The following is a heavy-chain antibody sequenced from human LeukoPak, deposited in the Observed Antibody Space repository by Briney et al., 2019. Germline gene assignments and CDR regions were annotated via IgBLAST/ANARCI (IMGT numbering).Heavy chain of an antibody. J-gene: IGHJ4*02. Sequence: PGGSLRLSCAASGFTFSSYWMAWVRQAPGKGLEWVANIKGDESARHQADSVKGRFTISRDNTRNSLYLQMTNPRGDDTAVYYCARDVVGSLDYWGQGTLVTVSS. CDR2: IKGDESAR. D-gene: IGHD1-26*01. CDR1: GFTFSSYW. V-gene: IGHV3-7*01. CDR3: ARDVVGSLDY.